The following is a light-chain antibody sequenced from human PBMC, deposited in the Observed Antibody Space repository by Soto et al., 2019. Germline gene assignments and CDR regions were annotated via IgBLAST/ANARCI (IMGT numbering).Light chain of an antibody. CDR2: GAS. CDR1: LTIGDS. Sequence: PSSLSASVGDRVTITCRASLTIGDSLSWFQQKAGKPPTLLIYGASALQSGVPARFSGSGSGTDFTLTISNMQREDFATYYCLQTYNLPRTFGQGTKVDIK. CDR3: LQTYNLPRT. V-gene: IGKV1-39*01. J-gene: IGKJ1*01.